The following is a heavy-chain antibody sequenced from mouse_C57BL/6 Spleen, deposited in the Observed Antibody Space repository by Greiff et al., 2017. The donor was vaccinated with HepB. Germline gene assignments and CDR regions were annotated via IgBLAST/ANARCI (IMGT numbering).Heavy chain of an antibody. Sequence: VKLVESGPELVKPGASVKISCKASGYSFTSYYIHWVKQRPGQGLEWIGWIYPGSGNTKYNEKFKGKATLTADTSSSTAYMQLSSLTSEDSAVYYCARGGSNYDYAMDYWGQGTSVTVSS. CDR3: ARGGSNYDYAMDY. CDR2: IYPGSGNT. J-gene: IGHJ4*01. D-gene: IGHD2-5*01. V-gene: IGHV1-66*01. CDR1: GYSFTSYY.